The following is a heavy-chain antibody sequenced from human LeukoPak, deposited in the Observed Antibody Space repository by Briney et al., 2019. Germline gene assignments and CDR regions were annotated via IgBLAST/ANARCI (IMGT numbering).Heavy chain of an antibody. Sequence: PSDTLSLACDVSGYSISRGYYWGWVRQSPGKGLEWIANIHHSGRTYYNPSLKSRVTISVDMSKNQISLKLTSVTAADTAVYHCTRETIRFCSDTDCLQGEFWGQGALVTVSS. CDR2: IHHSGRT. D-gene: IGHD2-15*01. J-gene: IGHJ4*02. CDR3: TRETIRFCSDTDCLQGEF. CDR1: GYSISRGYY. V-gene: IGHV4-38-2*02.